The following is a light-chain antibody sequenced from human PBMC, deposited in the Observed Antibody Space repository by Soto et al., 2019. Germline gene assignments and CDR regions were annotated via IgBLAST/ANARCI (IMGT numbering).Light chain of an antibody. CDR2: KAY. J-gene: IGKJ1*01. Sequence: DIQMTQSPSTLSASVGDRVTITCPASQSISSWLAWYQQKPGKAPKLLIYKAYTLKSGVPSRFSGSGSGTEFTLTISSLQPDDFATYYCQPYNSYSEAFGQGTKVDIK. CDR3: QPYNSYSEA. V-gene: IGKV1-5*03. CDR1: QSISSW.